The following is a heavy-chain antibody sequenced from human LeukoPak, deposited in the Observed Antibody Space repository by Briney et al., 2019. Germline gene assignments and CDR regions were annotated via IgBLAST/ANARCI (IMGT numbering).Heavy chain of an antibody. CDR2: IYSGGST. D-gene: IGHD3-10*01. CDR1: GFTVSSNY. CDR3: ARAHPYYYGSGSYYTSPYWFDP. J-gene: IGHJ5*02. V-gene: IGHV3-53*01. Sequence: GGSLRPSCAASGFTVSSNYMSWVRQAPGKGLEWVSVIYSGGSTYYADSVKGRFTISRDNSKNTLYLQMNSLRAEDTAVYYCARAHPYYYGSGSYYTSPYWFDPWGQGTLVTVSS.